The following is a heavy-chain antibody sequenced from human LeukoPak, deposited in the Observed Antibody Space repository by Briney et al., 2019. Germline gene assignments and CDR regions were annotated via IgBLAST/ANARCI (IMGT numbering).Heavy chain of an antibody. CDR2: LYSDGNT. CDR3: ARGVEPLAANTLAY. CDR1: GFTVITND. Sequence: GGSLRLSCAASGFTVITNDMTWVRQAPGKGLQWVSVLYSDGNTKYADSVQGRFTISRDNSKNTLYLEMNSLSPDDTAVYYCARGVEPLAANTLAYWGQGILVTVSS. D-gene: IGHD1-14*01. J-gene: IGHJ4*02. V-gene: IGHV3-53*01.